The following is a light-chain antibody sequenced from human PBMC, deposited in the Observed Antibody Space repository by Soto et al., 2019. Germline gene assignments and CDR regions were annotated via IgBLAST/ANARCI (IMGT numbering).Light chain of an antibody. Sequence: QSVLTQPPSASATPGQRVTISCSGSSSNIGSNTVNWYQQLPGTAPTLLLYNSNQLPSGVPARSSGAKSGTSASLAITGLQSEDDADYYCPAASDRRHTDVFGGGPKLTVL. CDR3: PAASDRRHTDV. CDR2: NSN. V-gene: IGLV1-44*01. CDR1: SSNIGSNT. J-gene: IGLJ2*01.